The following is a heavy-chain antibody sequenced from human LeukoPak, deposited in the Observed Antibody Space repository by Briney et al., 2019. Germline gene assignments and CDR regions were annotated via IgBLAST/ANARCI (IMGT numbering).Heavy chain of an antibody. CDR2: IIPTLKTT. V-gene: IGHV1-69*04. CDR3: TRARGSGWYEADY. Sequence: GASVTVSCKASGGTFSTYAISWVRQAPGQGLEWMGRIIPTLKTTNYAQKFQGRVTITADKSTGTAYMELSSLRSEDTAVYYCTRARGSGWYEADYWGQGTLVTVSS. CDR1: GGTFSTYA. J-gene: IGHJ4*02. D-gene: IGHD6-19*01.